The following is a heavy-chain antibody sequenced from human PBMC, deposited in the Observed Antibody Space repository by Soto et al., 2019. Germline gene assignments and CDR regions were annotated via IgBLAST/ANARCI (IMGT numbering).Heavy chain of an antibody. Sequence: GESLKISCKGSGYSFTSYWIGWVRQMPGKGLEWMGIIYPGDSDTRYSPSFQGQVTISADKSISTAYLQWSSLKASDTAMYYCERGGHDGMYSGTFDSWGQGTLVTVSS. J-gene: IGHJ4*02. D-gene: IGHD6-25*01. V-gene: IGHV5-51*01. CDR2: IYPGDSDT. CDR1: GYSFTSYW. CDR3: ERGGHDGMYSGTFDS.